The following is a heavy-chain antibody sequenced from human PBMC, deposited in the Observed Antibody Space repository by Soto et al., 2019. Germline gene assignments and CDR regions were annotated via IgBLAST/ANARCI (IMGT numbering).Heavy chain of an antibody. J-gene: IGHJ4*02. Sequence: EVQLLESGGGLVQPGGSLRHSCAASRFTFSNFAMSWVRQAPGKGLEWVSTITGTSANTYYTDSVKGRFAISRDNSQNTLYLQMNSLTTEDTAVYYCAKGGATYGLLTHDYWGQGTLVTASS. CDR2: ITGTSANT. CDR1: RFTFSNFA. V-gene: IGHV3-23*01. CDR3: AKGGATYGLLTHDY. D-gene: IGHD3-9*01.